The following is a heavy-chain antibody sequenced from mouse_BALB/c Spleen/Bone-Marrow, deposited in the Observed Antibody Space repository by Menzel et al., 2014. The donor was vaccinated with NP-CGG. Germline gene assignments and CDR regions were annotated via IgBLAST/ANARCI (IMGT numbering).Heavy chain of an antibody. Sequence: QVQLQQSGAELAKPGASVKMSCKASGYTFTNYCMHWVKQRPGQGLEWIGYINPSTGYTEYNQKFKDKATLTADKSSSTAYMQLSSLTSEDSAVYYCARIYYYGRDYWGQGTTPTVSS. CDR2: INPSTGYT. CDR3: ARIYYYGRDY. D-gene: IGHD1-1*01. V-gene: IGHV1-7*01. CDR1: GYTFTNYC. J-gene: IGHJ2*01.